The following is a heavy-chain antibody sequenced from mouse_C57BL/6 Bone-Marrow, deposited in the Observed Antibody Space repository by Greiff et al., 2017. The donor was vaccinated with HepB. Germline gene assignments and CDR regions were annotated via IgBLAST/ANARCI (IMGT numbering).Heavy chain of an antibody. CDR2: IRSKSSNYAT. D-gene: IGHD1-1*01. CDR1: GFTFNTYA. Sequence: EVKLLESGGGLVQPKGSLKLSCAASGFTFNTYAMHWVRQAPGKGLEWVARIRSKSSNYATYYADSVKDRFTISRDDSQSMLYLQMNNLKTEDTAMYYCVREEYYGSSYVGAMDYWGQGTSVTVSS. J-gene: IGHJ4*01. CDR3: VREEYYGSSYVGAMDY. V-gene: IGHV10-3*01.